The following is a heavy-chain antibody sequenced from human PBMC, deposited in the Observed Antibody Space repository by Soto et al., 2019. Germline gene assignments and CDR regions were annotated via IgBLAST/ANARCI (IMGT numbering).Heavy chain of an antibody. CDR1: GGSISSNGYY. Sequence: QVQLQESGPGLVKPSQTLSLTCTVSGGSISSNGYYWNWIRQYPGKGLEWIGYIYHSGSTYYNPSLKSRVTISLDTSKNRFSLNLSSVTAADTAMYYCARDGGTGMVLDPWGQGTLVTVSS. CDR2: IYHSGST. J-gene: IGHJ5*02. D-gene: IGHD5-18*01. V-gene: IGHV4-31*03. CDR3: ARDGGTGMVLDP.